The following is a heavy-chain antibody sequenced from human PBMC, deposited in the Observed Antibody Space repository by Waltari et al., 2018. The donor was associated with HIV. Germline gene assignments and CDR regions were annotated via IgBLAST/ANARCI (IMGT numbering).Heavy chain of an antibody. Sequence: QVQLVQSGAEVKKPGSSVKVSCKASGRTFSSYAISLVRQAPGQGLEWMGGIIPIFGTANYAQKFQGRVTITADESTSTAYMELSSLRSEDTAVYYCARDSRLMTTVTTGYGMDVWGQGTTVTVSS. V-gene: IGHV1-69*01. CDR1: GRTFSSYA. D-gene: IGHD4-4*01. CDR2: IIPIFGTA. CDR3: ARDSRLMTTVTTGYGMDV. J-gene: IGHJ6*02.